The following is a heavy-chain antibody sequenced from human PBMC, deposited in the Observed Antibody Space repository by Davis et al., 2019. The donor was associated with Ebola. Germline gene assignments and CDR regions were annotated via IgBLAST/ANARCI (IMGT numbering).Heavy chain of an antibody. CDR1: GFTFSSYS. J-gene: IGHJ3*02. V-gene: IGHV3-48*02. CDR2: ISSSSSTI. Sequence: GESLKISCAASGFTFSSYSMSWVRQAPGKGLEWVSYISSSSSTIYYADSVKGRFTISRDNAKNSLYLQMNSLRDEDTAVYYCARGIYDFWSGYHDAFDIWGQGTMVTVSS. CDR3: ARGIYDFWSGYHDAFDI. D-gene: IGHD3-3*01.